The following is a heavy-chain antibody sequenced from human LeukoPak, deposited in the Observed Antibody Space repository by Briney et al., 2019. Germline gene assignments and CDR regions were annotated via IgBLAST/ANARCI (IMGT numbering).Heavy chain of an antibody. D-gene: IGHD2-21*02. CDR2: IYTSGST. CDR3: ARQFCGGDCYPVRFDP. Sequence: SETLSLTCTLSGGSISSYYWSWIRQPPGKGREWVGYIYTSGSTNYNPSLKNQFTISVNTSKNQFSLTLASLTAAPTPVCYLARQFCGGDCYPVRFDPWGQGTLVTVSS. J-gene: IGHJ5*02. CDR1: GGSISSYY. V-gene: IGHV4-4*09.